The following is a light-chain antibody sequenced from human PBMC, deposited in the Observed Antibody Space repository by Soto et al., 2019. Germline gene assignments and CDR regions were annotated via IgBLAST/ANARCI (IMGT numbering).Light chain of an antibody. J-gene: IGKJ1*01. Sequence: EIVLTQSPGPLSSSPGERATLSCRASQSVSSSYLAWYQHKPGQAPRLLIYASSSRATGIPDRFGGSGSGTDFTLTISRLEPEDFAVYYCQQYGDSSWTFGQGTKVEIK. CDR2: ASS. CDR3: QQYGDSSWT. V-gene: IGKV3-20*01. CDR1: QSVSSSY.